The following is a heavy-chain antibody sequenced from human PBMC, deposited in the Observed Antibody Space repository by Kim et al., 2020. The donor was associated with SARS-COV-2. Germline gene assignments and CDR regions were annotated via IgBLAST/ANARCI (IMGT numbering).Heavy chain of an antibody. CDR3: ASLWAVLEGY. J-gene: IGHJ4*02. CDR1: GFDFYNCE. V-gene: IGHV3-48*03. Sequence: GGSLRLSCAASGFDFYNCEMNWVRQAPGKGLEWIAFITKSGTITNYADSVKGRLTITRDNAMNSLYLQMNSLRAEDTASYYCASLWAVLEGYWGQGTLVTVSS. D-gene: IGHD2-8*02. CDR2: ITKSGTIT.